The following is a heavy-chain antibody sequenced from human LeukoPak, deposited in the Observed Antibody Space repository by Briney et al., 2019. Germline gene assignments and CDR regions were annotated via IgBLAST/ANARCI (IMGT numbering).Heavy chain of an antibody. CDR3: ARLRGYYIDY. Sequence: PSETLSLTCTVSGGSISSYYWSWIRQPPGKGLEWIGYIYYSGNTNYNPSLKSRVTISVDTSKNQFSLKLSSVTAADTAVYYCARLRGYYIDYWGQGTLVTVSS. CDR2: IYYSGNT. V-gene: IGHV4-59*12. J-gene: IGHJ4*02. D-gene: IGHD3-22*01. CDR1: GGSISSYY.